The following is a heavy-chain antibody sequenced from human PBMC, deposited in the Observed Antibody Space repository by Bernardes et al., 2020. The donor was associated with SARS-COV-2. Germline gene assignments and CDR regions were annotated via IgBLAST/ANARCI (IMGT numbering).Heavy chain of an antibody. CDR2: ISYDGSNK. Sequence: GSLRLSCAASGFTFSSYAMHWVRQAPGKGLAWVAVISYDGSNKYYADSVKGRFTISRDNSKNTLYLQMNSLRAEDTAVYYCAASGYDSLWGQGTLVTVSS. V-gene: IGHV3-30-3*01. J-gene: IGHJ4*02. D-gene: IGHD5-12*01. CDR3: AASGYDSL. CDR1: GFTFSSYA.